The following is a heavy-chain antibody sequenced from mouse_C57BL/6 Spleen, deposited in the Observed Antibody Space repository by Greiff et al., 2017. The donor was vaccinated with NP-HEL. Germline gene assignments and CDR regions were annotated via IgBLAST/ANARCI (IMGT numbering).Heavy chain of an antibody. Sequence: VQLQQSGAELVRPGASVMLSCKASGYTFTDYYINWVKQRPGQGLEWIARIYPGSGNTYYNEKFKGKATLTAEKSSSTAYMQLSSLTSEDSAVYFCARSVVANYFDYWGQGTTLTVSS. J-gene: IGHJ2*01. CDR3: ARSVVANYFDY. CDR1: GYTFTDYY. V-gene: IGHV1-76*01. D-gene: IGHD1-1*01. CDR2: IYPGSGNT.